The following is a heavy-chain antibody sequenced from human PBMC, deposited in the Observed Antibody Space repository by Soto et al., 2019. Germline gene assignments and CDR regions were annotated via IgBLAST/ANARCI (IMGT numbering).Heavy chain of an antibody. CDR2: IIPIFGTA. D-gene: IGHD2-2*01. CDR3: AKEDCSSTSCYGYYYYGMDV. CDR1: GGTFSSYA. V-gene: IGHV1-69*01. Sequence: QVQLVQSGAEVQKPGSSVKVSCKASGGTFSSYAISWVRQAPGQGLEWMGGIIPIFGTANYAQKFQGRVTITADESTSTAYMELSSLRSEDTAVYYCAKEDCSSTSCYGYYYYGMDVWGQGTTVTVSS. J-gene: IGHJ6*02.